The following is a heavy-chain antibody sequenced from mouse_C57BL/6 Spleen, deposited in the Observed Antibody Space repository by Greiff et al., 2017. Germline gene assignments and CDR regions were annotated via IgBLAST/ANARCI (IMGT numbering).Heavy chain of an antibody. V-gene: IGHV14-3*01. CDR3: ARSGGYDGRDDFDY. CDR2: IDPANGNT. J-gene: IGHJ2*01. Sequence: VQLQQSVAELVRPGASVKLSCTASGFTIKNTYMHWVKQRPEQGLEWIGRIDPANGNTKYAPKFQGKATITADTSSNTAYLQLSSLTSEDTAIYYCARSGGYDGRDDFDYWGQGTTLTVSS. CDR1: GFTIKNTY. D-gene: IGHD2-2*01.